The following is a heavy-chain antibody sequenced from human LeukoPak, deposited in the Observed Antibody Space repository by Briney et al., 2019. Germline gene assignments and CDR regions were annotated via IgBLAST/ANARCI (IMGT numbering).Heavy chain of an antibody. D-gene: IGHD3-22*01. Sequence: GGSLRLSCAASGFTFSSYEMNWVRQAPGKGLEWVSYISSTGSTIYYADSVKGRFTISRDNAKNSLYLQMNSLRAEDTAVYYCAREGGENTMIVTEGVGAFDIWGQGTMVTVSS. V-gene: IGHV3-48*03. CDR3: AREGGENTMIVTEGVGAFDI. J-gene: IGHJ3*02. CDR2: ISSTGSTI. CDR1: GFTFSSYE.